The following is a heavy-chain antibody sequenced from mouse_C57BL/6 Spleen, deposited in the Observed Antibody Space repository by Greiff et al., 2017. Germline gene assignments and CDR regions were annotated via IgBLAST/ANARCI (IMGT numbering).Heavy chain of an antibody. J-gene: IGHJ4*01. D-gene: IGHD2-4*01. CDR2: INPNYGTT. CDR1: GYSFTDYN. Sequence: EVQGVESGPELVKPGASVKISCKASGYSFTDYNMNWVKQSNGKSLEWIGVINPNYGTTSYNQKFKGKATLTVDQSSSTAYMQLNSLTSEDSAVYYCAKNYDYDDGYYAMDYWGQGTSVTVSS. V-gene: IGHV1-39*01. CDR3: AKNYDYDDGYYAMDY.